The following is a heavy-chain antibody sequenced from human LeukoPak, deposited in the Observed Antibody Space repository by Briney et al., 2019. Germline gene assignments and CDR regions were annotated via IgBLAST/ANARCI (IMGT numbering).Heavy chain of an antibody. J-gene: IGHJ3*02. D-gene: IGHD3-3*01. Sequence: ASVTVSCKASASTFSCYAFSWVRQPHGQGLGWVGGIFTIFGRANYDHKVQGRVTITADEYTSTDYRELSSLRSEDTAVYYCASGGPHYDFWSGDAFDIWGEGTMVTVS. CDR3: ASGGPHYDFWSGDAFDI. CDR2: IFTIFGRA. CDR1: ASTFSCYA. V-gene: IGHV1-69*01.